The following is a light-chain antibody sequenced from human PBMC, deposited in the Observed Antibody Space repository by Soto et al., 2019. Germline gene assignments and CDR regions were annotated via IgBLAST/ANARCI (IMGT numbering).Light chain of an antibody. J-gene: IGKJ4*01. CDR3: QQRSNWLPLT. CDR1: QDIGNF. CDR2: AAS. V-gene: IGKV1-27*01. Sequence: DIQMTQSPSSLSAFVGDRVTITCRASQDIGNFLAWYQQKPGKVPKLLIYAASTLQSGVPSRFSGSGSGTDFTLTISSLQPEDVATYYCQQRSNWLPLTFGGGTKVDIK.